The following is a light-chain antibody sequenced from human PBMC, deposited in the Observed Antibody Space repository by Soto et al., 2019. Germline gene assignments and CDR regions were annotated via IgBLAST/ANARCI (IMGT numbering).Light chain of an antibody. CDR2: KAS. CDR3: QQYNSYSMYT. CDR1: QSISSW. Sequence: DIQMTQSPSTLSASVGDRVTITCRASQSISSWLAWYQQKPGKAPTLLIYKASSLESGIPSRFSGSGSGTDFTLTISSLQPDDFAAYYCQQYNSYSMYTFGQGTKLEI. J-gene: IGKJ2*01. V-gene: IGKV1-5*03.